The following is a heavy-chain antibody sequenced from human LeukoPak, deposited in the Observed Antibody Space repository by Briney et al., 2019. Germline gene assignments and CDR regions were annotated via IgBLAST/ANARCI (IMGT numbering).Heavy chain of an antibody. D-gene: IGHD5-24*01. V-gene: IGHV3-30*03. Sequence: PGRSLRLSCAASGFTFSVYGMHWVRQAPGKGLEWVAVISYDGSNKYYADSVKGRFTISRDNSKNTLYLQMNSLRAEDTAVYYCARGGGEMATITDYWGQGTLVTVSS. J-gene: IGHJ4*02. CDR3: ARGGGEMATITDY. CDR2: ISYDGSNK. CDR1: GFTFSVYG.